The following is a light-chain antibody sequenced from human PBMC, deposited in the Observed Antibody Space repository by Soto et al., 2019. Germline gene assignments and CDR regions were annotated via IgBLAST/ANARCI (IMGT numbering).Light chain of an antibody. Sequence: IQMTQSPPSLSASVGDRVTITCRTSQGIRNDLSWYQQKPGKAPKLLMYAASSLQRVVPSRFSSSGSGTDFTLTISSLQPEDFATYYCLQDYNYPWTFGQGTKVEIK. CDR3: LQDYNYPWT. CDR2: AAS. J-gene: IGKJ1*01. CDR1: QGIRND. V-gene: IGKV1-6*01.